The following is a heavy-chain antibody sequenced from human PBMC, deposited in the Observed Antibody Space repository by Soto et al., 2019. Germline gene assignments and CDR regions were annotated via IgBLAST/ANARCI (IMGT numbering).Heavy chain of an antibody. J-gene: IGHJ6*02. D-gene: IGHD6-13*01. V-gene: IGHV3-33*01. CDR3: ARENSNPPTGYYYGMDV. CDR2: IWYDGSNK. Sequence: GGSLRLSCAASGFTFSSYGMHWVRQAPGKGLEWVAVIWYDGSNKYYADSVKGRFTISRDNSKNTLYLKMNSLRAEDTAVYYCARENSNPPTGYYYGMDVWGQGTTVTVSS. CDR1: GFTFSSYG.